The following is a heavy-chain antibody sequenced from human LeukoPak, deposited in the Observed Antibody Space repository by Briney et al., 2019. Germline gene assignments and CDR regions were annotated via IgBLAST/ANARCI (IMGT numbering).Heavy chain of an antibody. CDR2: ISTGSSTI. CDR1: GFTFSSYS. D-gene: IGHD3-16*01. CDR3: ARVHDAYPFDY. J-gene: IGHJ4*02. Sequence: PGGSLRLSCAASGFTFSSYSMNWVRQAPGKGLEWISYISTGSSTIYYADSVKGRFTISRDNAKNSLYLQMNSLRAEDTAVYYCARVHDAYPFDYWGQGTLVTVSS. V-gene: IGHV3-48*01.